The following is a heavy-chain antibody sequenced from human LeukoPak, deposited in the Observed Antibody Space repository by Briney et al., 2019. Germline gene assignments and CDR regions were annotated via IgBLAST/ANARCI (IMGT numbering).Heavy chain of an antibody. V-gene: IGHV4-61*02. CDR2: VYTSRST. J-gene: IGHJ4*02. Sequence: SETLSLTCTVSGGSISSDTYYWTWIRQPTGKGLEWIGLVYTSRSTNYNPSVKSRVTISIDTSKNQHTLKLTSVTAADTAVYYCARDFRDWGQGTLVTVSS. CDR3: ARDFRD. CDR1: GGSISSDTYY. D-gene: IGHD3-10*01.